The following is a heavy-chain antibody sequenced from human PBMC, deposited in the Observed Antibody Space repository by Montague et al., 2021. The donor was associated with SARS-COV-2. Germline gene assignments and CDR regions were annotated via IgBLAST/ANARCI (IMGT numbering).Heavy chain of an antibody. V-gene: IGHV4-39*02. D-gene: IGHD5-12*01. CDR1: GGSISSNNYY. J-gene: IGHJ3*02. CDR2: IYDSGST. Sequence: SETLSLTCTVSGGSISSNNYYWDWIRHPPGKGLEWIGSIYDSGSTYYNPSLKSRVTISVDTSKNHFSLKLNSVTAADTAVYYCARRGRKLLPVATTIGGFDIWGQGTMVTVSS. CDR3: ARRGRKLLPVATTIGGFDI.